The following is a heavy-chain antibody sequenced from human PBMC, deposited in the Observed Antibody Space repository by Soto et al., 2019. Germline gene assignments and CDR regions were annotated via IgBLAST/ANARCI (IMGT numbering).Heavy chain of an antibody. CDR2: INPDGNVG. V-gene: IGHV3-7*03. CDR1: GFTFSTYW. Sequence: PGGSLRLSCVVSGFTFSTYWMNWVRQAPGKGLEWVANINPDGNVGTYVDSVRGRFTTSRDNAKNSLYLQMNSLRADDTAVYFCAGWGRSDYNYSGQGIMVTVSS. CDR3: AGWGRSDYNY. J-gene: IGHJ4*02. D-gene: IGHD4-17*01.